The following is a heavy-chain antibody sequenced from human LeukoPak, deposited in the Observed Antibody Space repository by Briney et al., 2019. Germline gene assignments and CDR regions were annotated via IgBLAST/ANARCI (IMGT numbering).Heavy chain of an antibody. CDR1: GFTLSNYW. J-gene: IGHJ4*02. CDR2: IKQDGSEK. CDR3: ARDLISGFPDY. V-gene: IGHV3-7*01. Sequence: GGSLRLSCAASGFTLSNYWMSWVRQAPGKGLEWVATIKQDGSEKYYVDSVKGRFTISRDNAKNSLYLQMNSLRADDTAVYYCARDLISGFPDYWGQGNLVTVSS. D-gene: IGHD3/OR15-3a*01.